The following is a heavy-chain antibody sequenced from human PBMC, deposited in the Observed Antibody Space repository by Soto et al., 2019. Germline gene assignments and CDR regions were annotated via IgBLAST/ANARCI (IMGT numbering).Heavy chain of an antibody. CDR3: AIGGSYGSGSSDLDY. CDR1: GYTFTSYG. V-gene: IGHV1-18*01. CDR2: ISAYNGNT. D-gene: IGHD3-10*01. Sequence: QVQLVQSGAEVKKPGASVTVSCKASGYTFTSYGITWVRQAPGQGLEWMGWISAYNGNTNYAQKLQGRVTMTTDTSTRTAYMELRSLRADDTAVTYCAIGGSYGSGSSDLDYWGQGTLVTVSS. J-gene: IGHJ4*02.